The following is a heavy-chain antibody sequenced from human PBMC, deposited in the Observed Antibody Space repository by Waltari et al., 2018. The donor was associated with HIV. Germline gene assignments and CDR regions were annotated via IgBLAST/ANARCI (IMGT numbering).Heavy chain of an antibody. V-gene: IGHV1-69*08. J-gene: IGHJ5*01. Sequence: QVHLVQSGAEVKKPGSSVKVSCKASGGAFVSHSFNWMRQAPGQGLEWMGRAIPMFGTTNYARKFQGRVTSTADKSTTTAYMELNGLRRDDTAVYYCASARETMGVDFDSWGQGTLVTVS. D-gene: IGHD3-3*01. CDR1: GGAFVSHS. CDR2: AIPMFGTT. CDR3: ASARETMGVDFDS.